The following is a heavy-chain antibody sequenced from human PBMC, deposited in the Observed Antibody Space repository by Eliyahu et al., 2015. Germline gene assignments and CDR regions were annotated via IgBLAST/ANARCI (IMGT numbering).Heavy chain of an antibody. V-gene: IGHV4-39*01. Sequence: QLQLQESGPGLVKPSETLSLXCXVSGGXXISSSHSWGWIRQPPGKGLEWIGSIYYSGNTYYSPSLKSRVTISVDTSKNQFSLNLSSVTAADTAVYYCARGSITSSMSVYFYHMDVWGKGTTVTVSS. CDR1: GGXXISSSHS. CDR2: IYYSGNT. CDR3: ARGSITSSMSVYFYHMDV. J-gene: IGHJ6*03. D-gene: IGHD2-2*01.